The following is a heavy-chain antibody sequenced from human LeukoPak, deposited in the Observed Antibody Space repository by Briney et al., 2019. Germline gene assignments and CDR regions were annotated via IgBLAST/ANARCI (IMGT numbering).Heavy chain of an antibody. D-gene: IGHD6-19*01. Sequence: GRSLRLSCAASGFTFSSYGMHWVRQAPGKGLEWVAVISYDGSNKYYADSVKGRFTISRDSSKNTLYLQMNSLRAEDTAVYYCAKDRGYSSGWPYYFDYWGQGTLVTVSS. CDR2: ISYDGSNK. CDR1: GFTFSSYG. CDR3: AKDRGYSSGWPYYFDY. V-gene: IGHV3-30*18. J-gene: IGHJ4*02.